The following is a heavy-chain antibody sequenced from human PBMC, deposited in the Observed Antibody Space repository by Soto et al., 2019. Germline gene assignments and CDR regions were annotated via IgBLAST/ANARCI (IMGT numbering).Heavy chain of an antibody. CDR3: ARGVGGWTQLWP. Sequence: QVQLVESGGGVVQPGRSLRLSCAASGFTFSSYVMHWVRQAPGKGLEWVAVISYDGSNKYYSDSVKGRFTISRDNSKNTLYLQMNSLRAEDTAVYYCARGVGGWTQLWPWGQGTLVTVSS. V-gene: IGHV3-30-3*01. D-gene: IGHD5-18*01. CDR1: GFTFSSYV. CDR2: ISYDGSNK. J-gene: IGHJ5*02.